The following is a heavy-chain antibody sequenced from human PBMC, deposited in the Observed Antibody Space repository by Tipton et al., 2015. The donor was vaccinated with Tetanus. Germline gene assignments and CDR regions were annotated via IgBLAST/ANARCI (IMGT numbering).Heavy chain of an antibody. CDR3: ARAVRGRDVFDI. J-gene: IGHJ3*02. Sequence: SLRLSCAASGFTFQDYAIHWVRQVTGKGLEWVSAISGNGRNKVYADSVEGRFTISRDNANNSLYVQMDSLRPEDTALYYCARAVRGRDVFDIWGQGTMVIVSS. V-gene: IGHV3-9*01. D-gene: IGHD3-10*01. CDR1: GFTFQDYA. CDR2: ISGNGRNK.